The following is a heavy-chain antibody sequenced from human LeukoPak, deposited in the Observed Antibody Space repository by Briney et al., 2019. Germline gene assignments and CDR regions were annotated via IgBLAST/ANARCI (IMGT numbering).Heavy chain of an antibody. Sequence: PGGSLRLFCTASGFTFSNYAMRWVRQAPGKGLEWVSGIRGSGSSTYYADSVKGRFTISRDNSKTTLYLQMRAEDTAVYYCARASDILTPSYFDYWGQGTLVTVSS. V-gene: IGHV3-23*01. J-gene: IGHJ4*02. CDR3: ARASDILTPSYFDY. D-gene: IGHD3-9*01. CDR1: GFTFSNYA. CDR2: IRGSGSST.